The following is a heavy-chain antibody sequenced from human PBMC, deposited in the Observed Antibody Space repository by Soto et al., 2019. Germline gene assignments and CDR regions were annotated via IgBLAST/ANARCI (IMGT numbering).Heavy chain of an antibody. CDR3: ARGRDHIVATREHDY. CDR2: IWYDGSNK. CDR1: GFTFSSYG. Sequence: GGSLRLSCAASGFTFSSYGMHWVRQAPGKGLEWVAVIWYDGSNKYYADSVKGRFTISRDNSKNTLYLQMNSLRAADTAVYYCARGRDHIVATREHDYWGQGTLVTVSS. J-gene: IGHJ4*02. V-gene: IGHV3-33*01. D-gene: IGHD5-12*01.